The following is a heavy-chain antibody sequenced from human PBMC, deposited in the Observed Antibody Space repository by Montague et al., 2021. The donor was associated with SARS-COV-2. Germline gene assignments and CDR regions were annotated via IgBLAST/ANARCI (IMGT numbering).Heavy chain of an antibody. J-gene: IGHJ3*02. Sequence: QSGAEVKKPGESPRISCKGSGYSFTSYWISWVRQMPGKGLEWMGRLDPSDSYTKYSPSFQGHVTISADKSISTAYLQWSSLQASDTAMYYCARRRSDYNHHDAFDXWGQGTMVTVSS. CDR1: GYSFTSYW. V-gene: IGHV5-10-1*01. D-gene: IGHD4-11*01. CDR3: ARRRSDYNHHDAFDX. CDR2: LDPSDSYT.